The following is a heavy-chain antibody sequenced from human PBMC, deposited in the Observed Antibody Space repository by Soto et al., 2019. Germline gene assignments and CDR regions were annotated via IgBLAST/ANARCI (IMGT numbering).Heavy chain of an antibody. D-gene: IGHD6-6*01. CDR3: ARPGSSSLYYYYGMDV. J-gene: IGHJ6*02. CDR2: IDPSDSYT. CDR1: GYSFTSYW. V-gene: IGHV5-10-1*01. Sequence: GESLKISCKGSGYSFTSYWISWVRQMPGKGLEWMGRIDPSDSYTNYSPSFQGHVTISADKSISTAYLQWSSLKASDTAMYYCARPGSSSLYYYYGMDVWGQGTTVTVSS.